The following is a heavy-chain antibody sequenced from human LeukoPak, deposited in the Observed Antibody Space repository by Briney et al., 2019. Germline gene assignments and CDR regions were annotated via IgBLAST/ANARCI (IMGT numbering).Heavy chain of an antibody. J-gene: IGHJ4*02. CDR1: GDSISSTGFY. Sequence: SETLSLTCTVSGDSISSTGFYWAWIRQPPEKGLEYIGNIEYSGETFYDPSLKSRVTISVDTSKNQFSLKLSSVTAADTAVYYCARDPLGQLGLDYWGQGTLVTVSS. D-gene: IGHD6-6*01. V-gene: IGHV4-39*07. CDR2: IEYSGET. CDR3: ARDPLGQLGLDY.